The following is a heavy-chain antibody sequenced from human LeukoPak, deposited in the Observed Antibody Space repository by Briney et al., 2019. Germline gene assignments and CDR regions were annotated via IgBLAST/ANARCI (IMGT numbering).Heavy chain of an antibody. CDR2: IKQDGSEK. D-gene: IGHD5-18*01. Sequence: GGSLRLSCAASGFTFSSYWMSWVRQAPGKGLEWVANIKQDGSEKYYVDSVKGRFTISGDNAKNSLYLQMNSLRAEDTAVYYCASAKRGYSYAPRRYVWGKGTTVTVSS. V-gene: IGHV3-7*01. J-gene: IGHJ6*04. CDR3: ASAKRGYSYAPRRYV. CDR1: GFTFSSYW.